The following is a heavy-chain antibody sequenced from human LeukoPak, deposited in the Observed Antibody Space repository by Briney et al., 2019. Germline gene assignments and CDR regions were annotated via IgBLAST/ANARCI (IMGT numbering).Heavy chain of an antibody. V-gene: IGHV3-30*03. Sequence: GGSLRLSCAASGFTFSSYWMSWVRQAPGKGLEWVAVISYDGSNKYYADSVKGRFTISRDNSKNTLYLQMNSLRAEDTAVYYCATLVPAAIRYFQHWGQGTLVTVSS. CDR2: ISYDGSNK. D-gene: IGHD2-2*01. J-gene: IGHJ1*01. CDR1: GFTFSSYW. CDR3: ATLVPAAIRYFQH.